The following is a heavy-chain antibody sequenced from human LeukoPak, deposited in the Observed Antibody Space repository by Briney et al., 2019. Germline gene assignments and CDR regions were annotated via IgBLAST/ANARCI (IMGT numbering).Heavy chain of an antibody. J-gene: IGHJ4*02. D-gene: IGHD2/OR15-2a*01. CDR2: LYSDGSA. Sequence: GGSLRLSCVASGFTVSSNYMSWVRQPPGKGLEWVSLLYSDGSAFYADSVKGRFTISRDNSKNTVYLKMNMLRAEDTAVYYCARDSSSCPNYFGYWGQGTLVTVSS. V-gene: IGHV3-53*01. CDR3: ARDSSSCPNYFGY. CDR1: GFTVSSNY.